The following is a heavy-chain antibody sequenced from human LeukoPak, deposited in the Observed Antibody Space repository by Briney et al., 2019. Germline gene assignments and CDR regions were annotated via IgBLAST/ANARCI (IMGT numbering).Heavy chain of an antibody. D-gene: IGHD3-22*01. CDR3: ARHYFDSSGYYNVFPDS. Sequence: GGSLRLSCAASGFTFDDYAMHWVRQAPGKGLEWVSGISWNSGSIGYADSVKGRFTISRDNAKNSLYLQMNSLSAEDTAVYYCARHYFDSSGYYNVFPDSWGQGTLVTVSS. CDR2: ISWNSGSI. CDR1: GFTFDDYA. V-gene: IGHV3-9*01. J-gene: IGHJ4*02.